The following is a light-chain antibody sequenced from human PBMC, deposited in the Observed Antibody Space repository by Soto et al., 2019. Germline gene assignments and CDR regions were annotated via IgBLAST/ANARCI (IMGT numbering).Light chain of an antibody. Sequence: EIVVTQSPATLSVPPGERATLSCRASESVSSNLAWYQQKPGQPPRLLTYDASTRPTGIPARFSGSGSGTEFTLTISSVQSEDFAVYYCQHYSHWPWTFGQGTKVDIK. CDR3: QHYSHWPWT. J-gene: IGKJ1*01. CDR1: ESVSSN. CDR2: DAS. V-gene: IGKV3-15*01.